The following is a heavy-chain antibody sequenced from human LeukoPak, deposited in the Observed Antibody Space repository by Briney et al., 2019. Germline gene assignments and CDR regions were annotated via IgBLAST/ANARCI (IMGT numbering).Heavy chain of an antibody. CDR1: GYTFTNYG. CDR3: ARVYYDSSGYFVDAFDI. J-gene: IGHJ3*02. Sequence: ASVKVSCKASGYTFTNYGVSWVRQAPGQGLEWMGRINPNSGVTNYAQRFQGRVTMTRDTSISTAYMELSSLRSDDTAVYYCARVYYDSSGYFVDAFDIWGQGTMVTVSS. V-gene: IGHV1-2*06. D-gene: IGHD3-22*01. CDR2: INPNSGVT.